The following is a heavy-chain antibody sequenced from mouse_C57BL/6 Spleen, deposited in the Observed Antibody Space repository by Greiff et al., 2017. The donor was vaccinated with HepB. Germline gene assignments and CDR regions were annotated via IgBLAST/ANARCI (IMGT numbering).Heavy chain of an antibody. D-gene: IGHD2-2*01. V-gene: IGHV5-17*01. CDR3: ARVGGYDEGLYAMDY. CDR2: ISSGSSTI. Sequence: EVMLVESGGGLVKPGGSLKLSCAASGFTFSDYGMHWVRQAPEKGLEWVAYISSGSSTIYYADTVKGRFTISRDNAKNTLFLQMTSLRSEDTAMYYCARVGGYDEGLYAMDYWGQGTSVTVSS. CDR1: GFTFSDYG. J-gene: IGHJ4*01.